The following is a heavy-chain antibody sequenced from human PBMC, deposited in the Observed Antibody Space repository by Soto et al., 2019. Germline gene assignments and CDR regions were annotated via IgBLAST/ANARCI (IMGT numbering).Heavy chain of an antibody. CDR2: IYYSGST. J-gene: IGHJ4*02. CDR1: GGSISSSSYY. CDR3: ARLNADIAVAAGRIDY. D-gene: IGHD6-19*01. V-gene: IGHV4-39*01. Sequence: PSETLSLTCTVSGGSISSSSYYWGWIRQPPGKGLEWIGSIYYSGSTYYNPSLKSRVTISVDTSKNQFSLKLSSVTAADTAVYYCARLNADIAVAAGRIDYWGQGTLVTSPQ.